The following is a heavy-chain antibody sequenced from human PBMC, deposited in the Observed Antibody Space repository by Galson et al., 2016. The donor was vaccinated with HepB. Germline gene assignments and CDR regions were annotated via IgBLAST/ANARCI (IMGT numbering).Heavy chain of an antibody. CDR3: ASRRYATHGDFDH. Sequence: SLRLSCAASGFTFSSYAMSWVRQAPGKGLDWVSGISDSAGYTYYADSVRGRFTISGDNSKSTLYLQMNSLRAEDTSVYYCASRRYATHGDFDHWGQGTLVTVSS. CDR2: ISDSAGYT. V-gene: IGHV3-23*01. J-gene: IGHJ4*02. CDR1: GFTFSSYA. D-gene: IGHD3-10*01.